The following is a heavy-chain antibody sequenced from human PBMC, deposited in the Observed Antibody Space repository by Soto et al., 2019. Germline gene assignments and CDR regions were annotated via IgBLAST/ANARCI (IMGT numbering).Heavy chain of an antibody. CDR1: GFSFSSHG. D-gene: IGHD3-10*01. CDR2: IWYGGSNL. CDR3: ARDLGAFNYGSAYFDY. J-gene: IGHJ4*02. Sequence: PGGSLRLSGAASGFSFSSHGMQWVRQAPGMGLEWVAVIWYGGSNLYYADSVKGRFTISRDNSKNVLYLQMSGLRAEDTAVYYCARDLGAFNYGSAYFDYWGQGTPVTVSS. V-gene: IGHV3-33*08.